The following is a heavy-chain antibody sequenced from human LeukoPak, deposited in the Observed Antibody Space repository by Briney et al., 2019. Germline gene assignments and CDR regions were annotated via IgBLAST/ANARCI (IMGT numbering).Heavy chain of an antibody. D-gene: IGHD3-22*01. V-gene: IGHV4-59*01. CDR3: ALLPHDYYDSSGVDY. Sequence: SETLSLTCTVSGGSISSYYWSWIRQPPGKGLEWIGYIYYSGGTNYNPSLKSRVTISVDTSKNQFSLKLSSVTAADTAVYYCALLPHDYYDSSGVDYWGQGTLVTVSS. CDR1: GGSISSYY. CDR2: IYYSGGT. J-gene: IGHJ4*02.